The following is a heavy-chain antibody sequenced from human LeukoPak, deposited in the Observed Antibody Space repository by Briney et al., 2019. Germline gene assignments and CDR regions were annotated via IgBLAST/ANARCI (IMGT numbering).Heavy chain of an antibody. D-gene: IGHD6-6*01. CDR2: IRYDGSNK. V-gene: IGHV3-30*02. Sequence: PGGSLRLSCAASGFSFSNYAMHWVRQAPGKGVEWVTFIRYDGSNKYYAESVKGRFTISRDNSKNTLYLQMSSLRAEDTAVYYCAKAIQSSSSGVVDYWGQGTLVTVSS. J-gene: IGHJ4*02. CDR3: AKAIQSSSSGVVDY. CDR1: GFSFSNYA.